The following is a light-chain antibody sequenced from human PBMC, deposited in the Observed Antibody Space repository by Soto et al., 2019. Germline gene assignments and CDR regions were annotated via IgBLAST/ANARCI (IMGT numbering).Light chain of an antibody. CDR2: EGS. V-gene: IGLV2-23*01. CDR1: NSDVGSYNL. CDR3: CSYAGSSTNVV. J-gene: IGLJ2*01. Sequence: QSALTQPASVSGSPGQSITISCTGTNSDVGSYNLVSWYQQHPGKAPKLMIYEGSKRPSGISNRFSGSKSGNTASLTISGLQAEDEADYYCCSYAGSSTNVVFGGGTKVTVL.